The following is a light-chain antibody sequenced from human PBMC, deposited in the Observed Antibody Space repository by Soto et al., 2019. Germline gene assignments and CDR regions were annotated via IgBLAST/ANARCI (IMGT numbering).Light chain of an antibody. CDR1: SSNIGTNR. J-gene: IGLJ2*01. Sequence: QSVLTQPPSASGTPGQRVTISCSGSSSNIGTNRVNWYQQLPGTAPKLLIYSSSERSSGVPDRFSGSKSGSSASLAIRGLQSEDEDDYFCASWDDSLSAILFGGGTQLTVL. CDR3: ASWDDSLSAIL. CDR2: SSS. V-gene: IGLV1-44*01.